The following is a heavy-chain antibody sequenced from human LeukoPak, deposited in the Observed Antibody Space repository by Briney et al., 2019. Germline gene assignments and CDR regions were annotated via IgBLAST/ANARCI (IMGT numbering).Heavy chain of an antibody. Sequence: SETLSLTCTVSGGSISSYQWSWVRQPPGKGLEWIGYIYYSGRTNYNPSLKSRVTISVDMSKNQFSLKLSSVTAADTAVYFCARGVWEPYYWGQGTLVTVSS. CDR2: IYYSGRT. V-gene: IGHV4-59*08. D-gene: IGHD1-26*01. CDR3: ARGVWEPYY. CDR1: GGSISSYQ. J-gene: IGHJ4*02.